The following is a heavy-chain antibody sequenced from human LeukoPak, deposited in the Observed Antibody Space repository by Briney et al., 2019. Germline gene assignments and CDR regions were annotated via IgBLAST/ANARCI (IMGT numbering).Heavy chain of an antibody. CDR2: IKSDGSIT. CDR3: ARDYHDSNGYYSNAFDN. Sequence: GGSLRLSCAASGFTFRTYWMHWVRQAPGKGLMWVSRIKSDGSITTYADSVKGRFTISRDNAKNTLYLQMNTLKAEDTGLYYCARDYHDSNGYYSNAFDNWGQGILVTVSS. J-gene: IGHJ4*02. CDR1: GFTFRTYW. V-gene: IGHV3-74*03. D-gene: IGHD3-22*01.